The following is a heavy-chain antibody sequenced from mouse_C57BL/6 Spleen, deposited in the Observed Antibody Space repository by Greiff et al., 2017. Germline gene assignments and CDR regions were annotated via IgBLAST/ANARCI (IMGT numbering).Heavy chain of an antibody. CDR1: GYAFTNYL. V-gene: IGHV1-54*01. CDR2: INPGSGGT. D-gene: IGHD2-3*01. CDR3: ARWGGYYPYFDY. Sequence: VQLQQSGAELVRPGTSVKVSCKASGYAFTNYLIEWGKQRPGQGLEWIGVINPGSGGTNYNEKFKGKATLTADKSSSTAYMQLSSLTSEDSAVYFCARWGGYYPYFDYWGQGTTLTVSS. J-gene: IGHJ2*01.